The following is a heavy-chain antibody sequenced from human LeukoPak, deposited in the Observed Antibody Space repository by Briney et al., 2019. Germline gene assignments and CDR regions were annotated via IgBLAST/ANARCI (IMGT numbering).Heavy chain of an antibody. J-gene: IGHJ6*03. D-gene: IGHD6-13*01. CDR3: ARADYSSTWSHDYYYMDV. CDR2: IYHSGST. CDR1: GGSISSGSDY. Sequence: SETLSLTCTVSGGSISSGSDYWGWIRQPPGKGLEWIASIYHSGSTYYNPSLKSRVTISVDTSKNQFSLKLSSVTAADTAVYYCARADYSSTWSHDYYYMDVWGKGTTVTISS. V-gene: IGHV4-39*07.